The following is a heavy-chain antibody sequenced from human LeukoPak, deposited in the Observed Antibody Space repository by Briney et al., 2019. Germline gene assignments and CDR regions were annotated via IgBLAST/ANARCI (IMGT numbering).Heavy chain of an antibody. Sequence: KPGASVKVSCKASGYTFTGYYMHWVRQAPGQGLEWMGWINPNSGGTNYAQKFQGRVTMTRDTSISTAYMELSRLRSDDTAVYYCARGHYGSGPVPDYWGQGTLVTVSS. V-gene: IGHV1-2*02. CDR3: ARGHYGSGPVPDY. CDR1: GYTFTGYY. D-gene: IGHD3-10*01. CDR2: INPNSGGT. J-gene: IGHJ4*02.